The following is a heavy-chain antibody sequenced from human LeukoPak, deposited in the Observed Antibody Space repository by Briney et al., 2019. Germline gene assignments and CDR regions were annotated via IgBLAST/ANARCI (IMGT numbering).Heavy chain of an antibody. CDR2: INHSGST. J-gene: IGHJ4*02. CDR3: ATQILLCHYY. V-gene: IGHV4-34*01. Sequence: SETLSLTCAVYGGSFSGYYWSWIRQPPGKGLEWIGEINHSGSTNYNPSLKSRVTLSVDKSKNQFSLKLTSVTAADTAMYYCATQILLCHYYWGQGTLVTVSS. D-gene: IGHD2-21*01. CDR1: GGSFSGYY.